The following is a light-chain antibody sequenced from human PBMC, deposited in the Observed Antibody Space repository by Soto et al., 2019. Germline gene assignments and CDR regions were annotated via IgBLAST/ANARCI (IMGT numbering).Light chain of an antibody. CDR2: GAS. J-gene: IGKJ1*01. V-gene: IGKV3-20*01. Sequence: EIVLTQSPVTLSLSSGERATLSCRASQSVSSSYLAWYQQKPGQAPRLLIYGASSRATGIPDRFSGSGSRTDFILTISRLESEDFAMYYCQQYGSSPGTFGQGTKVEIK. CDR1: QSVSSSY. CDR3: QQYGSSPGT.